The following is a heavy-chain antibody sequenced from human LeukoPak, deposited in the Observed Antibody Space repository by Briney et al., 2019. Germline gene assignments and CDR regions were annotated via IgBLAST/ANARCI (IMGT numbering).Heavy chain of an antibody. CDR3: ARLGFCTSTSCP. Sequence: SETLSLTCTVSGGSISSGDYYWSWIRQPPGKGLEWIGYIYYSGSTYYNPSLKSRVTISVDTSKNQFSLKLSSVTAADTAVYYCARLGFCTSTSCPWGQGTLVTVSS. V-gene: IGHV4-30-4*01. CDR1: GGSISSGDYY. J-gene: IGHJ5*02. CDR2: IYYSGST. D-gene: IGHD2-2*01.